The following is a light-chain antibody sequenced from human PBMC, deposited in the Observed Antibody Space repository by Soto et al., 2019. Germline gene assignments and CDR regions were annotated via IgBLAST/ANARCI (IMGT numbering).Light chain of an antibody. V-gene: IGKV3D-15*01. CDR1: QSVNTN. Sequence: EIVMTQSPATLYVSPGDSATLSCRASQSVNTNVAWYRQDPGQAPRLVIYGASTKAAGTPGRFTGSGSGTDFTLTISSLQSEDFAIYYCQQYDNWPPVTFGPGPRLEIK. CDR2: GAS. J-gene: IGKJ5*01. CDR3: QQYDNWPPVT.